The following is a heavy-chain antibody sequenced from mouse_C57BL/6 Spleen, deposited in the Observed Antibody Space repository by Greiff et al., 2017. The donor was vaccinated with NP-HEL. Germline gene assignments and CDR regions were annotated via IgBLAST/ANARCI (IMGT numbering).Heavy chain of an antibody. V-gene: IGHV1-5*01. J-gene: IGHJ2*01. CDR2: IYPGNSDT. CDR1: GYTFTSYW. Sequence: EVQRVESGTVLARPGASVKMSCKTSGYTFTSYWMHWVKQRPGQGLEWIGAIYPGNSDTSYNQKFKGKAKLTAVTSASTAYMELSSLTNEDSAVYYCTRKPSYGSSRYYFDYWGQGTTLTVSS. D-gene: IGHD1-1*01. CDR3: TRKPSYGSSRYYFDY.